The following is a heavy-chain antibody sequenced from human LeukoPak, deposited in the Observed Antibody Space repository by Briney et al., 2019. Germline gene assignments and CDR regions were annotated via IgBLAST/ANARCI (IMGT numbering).Heavy chain of an antibody. CDR3: ARAGYCTNGVCYWEYWFDP. CDR2: ISAYNGNT. CDR1: GYTFTSYG. V-gene: IGHV1-18*01. D-gene: IGHD2-8*01. Sequence: ASVKVSCKASGYTFTSYGISWVRHAPGQGLEWMGWISAYNGNTNYAQKLQGRVTMSTDTSTSTAYMELRSLRSDDTAVYYCARAGYCTNGVCYWEYWFDPWGQGTLVTVSS. J-gene: IGHJ5*02.